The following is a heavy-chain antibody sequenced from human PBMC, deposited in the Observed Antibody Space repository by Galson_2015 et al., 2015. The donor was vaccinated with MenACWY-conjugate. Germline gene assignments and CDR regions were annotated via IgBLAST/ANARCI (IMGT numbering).Heavy chain of an antibody. Sequence: SLRLSCAASGFTFNTYTMNWVRQAPGKGLEWVSSITSSSSYIYFADSVEGRFTISRDNAKNSLYLQMNSLRAEDTAVYYCARDLEVGATGEFGYWGQGTLVTVSS. V-gene: IGHV3-21*01. CDR2: ITSSSSYI. J-gene: IGHJ4*02. CDR1: GFTFNTYT. CDR3: ARDLEVGATGEFGY. D-gene: IGHD4/OR15-4a*01.